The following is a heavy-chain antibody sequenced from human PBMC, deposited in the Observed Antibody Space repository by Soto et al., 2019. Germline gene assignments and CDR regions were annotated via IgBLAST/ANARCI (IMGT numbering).Heavy chain of an antibody. V-gene: IGHV3-11*06. CDR2: SSNSGTFS. CDR3: ARSGDNYNRLDY. CDR1: GLTFSDYY. D-gene: IGHD1-1*01. Sequence: GGSLRLSCEGSGLTFSDYYISWIRQAPGKGLEWISYSSNSGTFSRYADSVKGRFSISRDNTKNLLYLQMNSLRAEDTAVYYCARSGDNYNRLDYWGQGTPVTVSS. J-gene: IGHJ4*02.